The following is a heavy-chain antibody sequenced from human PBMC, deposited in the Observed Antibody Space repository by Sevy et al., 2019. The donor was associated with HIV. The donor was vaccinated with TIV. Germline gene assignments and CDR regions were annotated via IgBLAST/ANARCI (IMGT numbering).Heavy chain of an antibody. D-gene: IGHD6-13*01. CDR1: GYTFTSYD. Sequence: ASVKVSCKTSGYTFTSYDINWVRQATGQGLEWMGWMNPDSGKRGYAQKFQGRVTMTTNTSISTAYMELRSLRSEDSAVYYCARADHDSSTVFYYYGMDVWGQGTMVTVSS. J-gene: IGHJ6*02. CDR3: ARADHDSSTVFYYYGMDV. V-gene: IGHV1-8*01. CDR2: MNPDSGKR.